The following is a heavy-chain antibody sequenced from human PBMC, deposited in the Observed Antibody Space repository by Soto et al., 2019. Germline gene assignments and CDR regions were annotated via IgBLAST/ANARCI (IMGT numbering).Heavy chain of an antibody. CDR2: LSGSGGRT. D-gene: IGHD5-18*01. CDR3: AKDMGIQHQDY. J-gene: IGHJ4*02. V-gene: IGHV3-23*01. CDR1: GFTFSSYA. Sequence: GGSLRLSCAASGFTFSSYAMSWVRQATGKGLAWVSALSGSGGRTYYADSGKGRFTISRDNSKNTLYLQMNSLRAEDTAVYYCAKDMGIQHQDYWGQGTLVTVSS.